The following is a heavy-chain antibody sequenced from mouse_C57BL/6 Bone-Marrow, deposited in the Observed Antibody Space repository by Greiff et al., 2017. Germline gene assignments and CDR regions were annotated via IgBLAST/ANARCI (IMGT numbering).Heavy chain of an antibody. CDR3: ARDEGWFYFGY. CDR1: GYTFTDYY. V-gene: IGHV1-26*01. J-gene: IGHJ2*01. D-gene: IGHD2-3*01. CDR2: INPNNGGT. Sequence: VQLQQSGPELVKPGASVKISCKASGYTFTDYYMNWVKQSHGKSLEWIGDINPNNGGTSYNQKFKGKATLTVDKSSSTAYMELRSLTSEDSAVYYCARDEGWFYFGYWGQGTTLTVSS.